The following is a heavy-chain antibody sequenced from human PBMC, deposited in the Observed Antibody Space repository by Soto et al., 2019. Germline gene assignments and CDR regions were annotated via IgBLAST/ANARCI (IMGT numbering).Heavy chain of an antibody. Sequence: ASVKVSCKASGYTFTSYDINWVRQATGQGLEWMGWMNPNSGNTGYAQKFQGRVTMTRNTSISTAYMELSSLRSEDTAVYYCARNYDYVWGCYRLSYYYYGMDVWGQGTTVTVSS. V-gene: IGHV1-8*01. CDR1: GYTFTSYD. CDR3: ARNYDYVWGCYRLSYYYYGMDV. J-gene: IGHJ6*02. D-gene: IGHD3-16*02. CDR2: MNPNSGNT.